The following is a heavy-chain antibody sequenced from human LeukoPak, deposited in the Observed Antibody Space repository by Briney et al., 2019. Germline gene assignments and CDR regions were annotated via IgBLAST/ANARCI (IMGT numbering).Heavy chain of an antibody. CDR3: ARLGIITAAGSNDY. D-gene: IGHD6-13*01. V-gene: IGHV3-11*01. J-gene: IGHJ4*02. Sequence: GGSLRLSCAASEFTFSDYYLSWIRQAPGKGLEWVSYISYSGDTIYYADSVKGRFTVSRDNAKNSLYLQMNSLRAEDTAVYYCARLGIITAAGSNDYWGQGTLVTVSS. CDR1: EFTFSDYY. CDR2: ISYSGDTI.